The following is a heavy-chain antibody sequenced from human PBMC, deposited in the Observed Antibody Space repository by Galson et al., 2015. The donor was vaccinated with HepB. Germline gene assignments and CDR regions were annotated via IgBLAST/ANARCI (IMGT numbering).Heavy chain of an antibody. J-gene: IGHJ3*02. D-gene: IGHD4-23*01. Sequence: QSGAEVTKPGESLTISCTGSGYSFASYWDGWVRQMPGKGLEWMGNIYPGDSGSRYSPSFHGQVTISADKSIRTAYLQWSSLKASDTAMYYCARLSTVVIDLGWDAFDIWGQGTMVTVSS. CDR3: ARLSTVVIDLGWDAFDI. CDR1: GYSFASYW. CDR2: IYPGDSGS. V-gene: IGHV5-51*01.